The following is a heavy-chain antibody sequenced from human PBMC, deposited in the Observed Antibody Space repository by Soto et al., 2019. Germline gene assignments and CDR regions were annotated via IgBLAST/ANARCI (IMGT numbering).Heavy chain of an antibody. J-gene: IGHJ5*02. CDR1: GGSINYNSYY. Sequence: SETLSLTCSVSGGSINYNSYYWGWIRQPPGKGLEWVGGIFYTGTTYYSPPLKDRVTISVDTSKNSFSLNLTSVTAADTAVYFCARLVVVAPVANAWGQGTLVTVSS. V-gene: IGHV4-39*02. CDR2: IFYTGTT. CDR3: ARLVVVAPVANA. D-gene: IGHD2-2*01.